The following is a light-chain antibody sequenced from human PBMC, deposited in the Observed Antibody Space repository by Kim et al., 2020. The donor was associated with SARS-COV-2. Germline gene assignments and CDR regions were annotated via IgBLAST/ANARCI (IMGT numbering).Light chain of an antibody. Sequence: SVSPGQTASITCSGDKLGEKYACWYQQKPGQSPMLVIYQDRERPSGIPERFSGSNSGNTATLTISGAQAVDEADYYCQACDSSNVVFGGGTRLTVL. V-gene: IGLV3-1*01. CDR3: QACDSSNVV. CDR1: KLGEKY. J-gene: IGLJ2*01. CDR2: QDR.